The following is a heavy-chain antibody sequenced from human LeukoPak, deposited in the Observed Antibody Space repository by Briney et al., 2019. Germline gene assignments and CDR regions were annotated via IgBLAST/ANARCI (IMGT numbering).Heavy chain of an antibody. CDR3: ARDPSPFYSGSYLGFDP. CDR2: IYYSGST. J-gene: IGHJ5*02. V-gene: IGHV4-39*07. D-gene: IGHD1-26*01. CDR1: GGSISSSSYY. Sequence: SETLSLTCTVSGGSISSSSYYWGWIRQPPGKGLEWIGSIYYSGSTYYNPSLKSRVTISVDTSKNQFSLKLSSVTAADTAVYYCARDPSPFYSGSYLGFDPWGQGTLVTVSS.